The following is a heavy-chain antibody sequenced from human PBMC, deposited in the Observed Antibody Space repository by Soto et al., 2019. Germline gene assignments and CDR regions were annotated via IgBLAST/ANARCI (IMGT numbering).Heavy chain of an antibody. CDR3: AKNYGNTFDI. CDR2: IYYSGST. D-gene: IGHD3-10*01. CDR1: GGSISSYY. V-gene: IGHV4-59*01. J-gene: IGHJ3*02. Sequence: SETLSITCTVSGGSISSYYWSWIRQPPGKGLEWIGYIYYSGSTNYNPSLKSRVTISVDTSKNQFSLKLSSVTAADTAVYYCAKNYGNTFDIWGQGTMVTVS.